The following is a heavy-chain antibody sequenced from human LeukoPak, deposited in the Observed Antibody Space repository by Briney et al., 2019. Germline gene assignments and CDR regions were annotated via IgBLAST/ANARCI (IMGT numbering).Heavy chain of an antibody. V-gene: IGHV1-46*01. CDR1: GYTFARYY. D-gene: IGHD3-22*01. Sequence: ASVKVSCKASGYTFARYYIHGVRQAPGQGLEWMGIINPSGGSTRYAQKFQGRVTMTRDTSTSTVYMELSSLRSDDTAVYYCARGGYYDSSGSFDPWGQGTLVTVSS. J-gene: IGHJ5*02. CDR3: ARGGYYDSSGSFDP. CDR2: INPSGGST.